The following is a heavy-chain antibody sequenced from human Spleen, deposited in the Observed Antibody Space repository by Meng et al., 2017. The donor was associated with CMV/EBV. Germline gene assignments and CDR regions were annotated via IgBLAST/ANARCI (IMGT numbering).Heavy chain of an antibody. Sequence: GESLKISCAASGFTFSRYWMGWVRQAPGKGLEWVANIKHDGSAKYYVDSVKGRFTISRDNAKNSLYLQMNSLRAEDTAVYYCAREDGYTKRGAFDIWGQGTMVTVSS. J-gene: IGHJ3*02. CDR2: IKHDGSAK. D-gene: IGHD5-24*01. CDR3: AREDGYTKRGAFDI. V-gene: IGHV3-7*01. CDR1: GFTFSRYW.